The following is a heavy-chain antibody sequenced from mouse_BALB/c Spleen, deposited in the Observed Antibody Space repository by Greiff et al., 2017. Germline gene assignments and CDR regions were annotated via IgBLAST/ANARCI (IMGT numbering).Heavy chain of an antibody. CDR1: GYTFTSYW. J-gene: IGHJ3*01. CDR2: IYPGDGDT. D-gene: IGHD1-1*01. V-gene: IGHV1-87*01. Sequence: VKLQQSGAELARPGASVKLSCKASGYTFTSYWMQWVKQRPGQGLEWIGAIYPGDGDTRYTQKFKGKATLTADKSSSTAYMQLSSLASEDSAVYYCARGSSHAWFAYWGQGTLVTVSA. CDR3: ARGSSHAWFAY.